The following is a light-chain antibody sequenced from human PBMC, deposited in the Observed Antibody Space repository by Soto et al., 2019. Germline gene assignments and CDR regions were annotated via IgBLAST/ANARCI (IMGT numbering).Light chain of an antibody. CDR1: SSNIGSNS. CDR3: AAWDDSLSGPV. J-gene: IGLJ2*01. V-gene: IGLV1-47*02. CDR2: GKY. Sequence: QSVLTQPPSASGTPGQSVTICCSGSSSNIGSNSVYWYQQLPGTAPRLLTYGKYQRPSGVPDRFSGSKSDTSASLAISGLRSDDEGDYYCAAWDDSLSGPVFGGGTKLTVL.